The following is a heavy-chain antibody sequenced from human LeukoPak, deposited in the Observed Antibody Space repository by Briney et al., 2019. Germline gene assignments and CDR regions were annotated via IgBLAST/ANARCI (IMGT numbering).Heavy chain of an antibody. D-gene: IGHD6-13*01. V-gene: IGHV3-21*01. J-gene: IGHJ4*02. CDR1: GFTFSSYS. CDR2: ISSSSSYI. CDR3: ASVNSSSWYPAYY. Sequence: GGSLRLSCAASGFTFSSYSMNWVRQAPGKGLEWVSSISSSSSYIYYADSVKGRFTISRDNAKNSLYLQMNSLRAEDTAEYYCASVNSSSWYPAYYWGQGTLVTVSS.